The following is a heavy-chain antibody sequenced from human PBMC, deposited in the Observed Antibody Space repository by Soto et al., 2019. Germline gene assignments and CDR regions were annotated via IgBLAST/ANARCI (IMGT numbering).Heavy chain of an antibody. V-gene: IGHV1-2*04. CDR2: VNPNSGGT. Sequence: QVQLVQSGAEVKKPGASVKVSCKASGYTFTGYYMHWVRQAPGQGLEWMGWVNPNSGGTNYAQKFQGWVTMTRDTSISTAYMELSRLRSDDTAVYYCATQRDYGDYGAFDYWGQGTLVTVSS. CDR3: ATQRDYGDYGAFDY. D-gene: IGHD4-17*01. CDR1: GYTFTGYY. J-gene: IGHJ4*02.